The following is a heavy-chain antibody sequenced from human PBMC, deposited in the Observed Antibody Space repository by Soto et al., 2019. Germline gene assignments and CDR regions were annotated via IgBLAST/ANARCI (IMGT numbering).Heavy chain of an antibody. CDR3: TSLSSGWPVVDY. CDR1: GFTFSGSA. CDR2: IRSKANSYAT. J-gene: IGHJ4*02. D-gene: IGHD6-19*01. V-gene: IGHV3-73*01. Sequence: PGGSLRLSCAASGFTFSGSAMHWVRQASGKGLEWVGRIRSKANSYATAYAASVKGRFTISRDDSKNTAYLQMNSLKTEDTAVYYCTSLSSGWPVVDYWGQGTLVTVSS.